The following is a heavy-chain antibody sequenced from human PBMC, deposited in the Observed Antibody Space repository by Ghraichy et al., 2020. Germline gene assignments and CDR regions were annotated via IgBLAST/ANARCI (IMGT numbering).Heavy chain of an antibody. V-gene: IGHV1-69*13. CDR1: GGTFSSYA. CDR2: IIPIFGTA. Sequence: SVKVSCKASGGTFSSYAISWVRQAPGQGLEWMGGIIPIFGTANYAQKFQGRVTITADESTSTAYMELSSLRSEDTAVYYCVIASPTGNAFDIWGQGTMVTVSS. J-gene: IGHJ3*02. D-gene: IGHD3-16*02. CDR3: VIASPTGNAFDI.